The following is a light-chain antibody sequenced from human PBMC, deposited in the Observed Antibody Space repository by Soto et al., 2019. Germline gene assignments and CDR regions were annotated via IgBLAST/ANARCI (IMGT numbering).Light chain of an antibody. Sequence: QSALTQPASVSGSPGQSITISCTGTSSDVGGYDYVSWYQQHPGKAPRVIIYDVTYRPSGVSNRFSGSKSGNTASLTISGLKAEDEADYYCCSYASTSARVFGGGTKLAVL. CDR1: SSDVGGYDY. CDR2: DVT. J-gene: IGLJ2*01. CDR3: CSYASTSARV. V-gene: IGLV2-14*03.